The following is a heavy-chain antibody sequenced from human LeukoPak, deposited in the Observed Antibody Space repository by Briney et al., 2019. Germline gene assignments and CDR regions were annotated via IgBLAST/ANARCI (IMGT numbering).Heavy chain of an antibody. D-gene: IGHD6-13*01. V-gene: IGHV3-30-3*01. CDR1: GFTFSSYA. CDR3: ARWYFTSAAGRNWFDP. Sequence: TGGSLRLSCAASGFTFSSYAMHWVRQAPGKGLEWVAVISYDGSNKYYADSVKGRFTISRDNSKNTLYLQMNSLRAEDTAVYYCARWYFTSAAGRNWFDPWGQGTLVTVSS. CDR2: ISYDGSNK. J-gene: IGHJ5*02.